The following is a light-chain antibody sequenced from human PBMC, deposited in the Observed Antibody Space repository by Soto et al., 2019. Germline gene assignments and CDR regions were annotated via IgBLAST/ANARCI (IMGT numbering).Light chain of an antibody. Sequence: DIQMTQSPSTLSASVCYTVTITCRAIQIINKWLAWYHQNPGKARTLLIYEASILQNGVPSRFSGNESGTEFTLTISSMRPDDFATYYCQKYNDHXAWTFGQGTKV. CDR1: QIINKW. CDR2: EAS. CDR3: QKYNDHXAWT. J-gene: IGKJ1*01. V-gene: IGKV1-5*03.